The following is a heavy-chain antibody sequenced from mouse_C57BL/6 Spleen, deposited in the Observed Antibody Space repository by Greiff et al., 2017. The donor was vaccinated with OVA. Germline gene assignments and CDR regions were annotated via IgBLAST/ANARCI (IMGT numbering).Heavy chain of an antibody. D-gene: IGHD1-1*01. J-gene: IGHJ1*03. V-gene: IGHV5-17*01. CDR1: GFTFSDYG. CDR2: ISSGSSTI. CDR3: ARRDGSSYRYFDV. Sequence: DVHLVESGGGLVKPGGSLKLSCAASGFTFSDYGMHWVRQAPEKGLEWVAYISSGSSTIYYADTVKGRFTISRDNAKNTLFLQMTSLRSEDTAMYYCARRDGSSYRYFDVWGTGTTVTVSS.